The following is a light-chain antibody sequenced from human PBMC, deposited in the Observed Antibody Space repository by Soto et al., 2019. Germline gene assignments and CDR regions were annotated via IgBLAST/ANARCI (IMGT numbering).Light chain of an antibody. CDR1: QSIDTW. CDR2: KAS. CDR3: QQYTSYRA. V-gene: IGKV1-5*03. J-gene: IGKJ1*01. Sequence: DIQMTQSPSTLSAFVGDTVTITCRASQSIDTWLAWHQQKPGRAPKLLISKASALESGVPSRFSGSGSGTDFTLTIRDVQPDDFAIYYCQQYTSYRALGQGTKVDIK.